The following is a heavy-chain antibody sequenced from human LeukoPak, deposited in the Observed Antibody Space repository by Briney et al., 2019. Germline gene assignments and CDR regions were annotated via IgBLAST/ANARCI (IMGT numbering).Heavy chain of an antibody. V-gene: IGHV4-34*01. Sequence: SETLSLTCAVYGGSFSGYYWSWIRQPPGKGLEWIGEINHSGSTNYNPSLKSRVTISVDTSKNQFSLKLSSVTAADTAVYYCASGWFGVNYWGQGTLVTVPS. CDR1: GGSFSGYY. CDR2: INHSGST. CDR3: ASGWFGVNY. J-gene: IGHJ4*02. D-gene: IGHD3-10*01.